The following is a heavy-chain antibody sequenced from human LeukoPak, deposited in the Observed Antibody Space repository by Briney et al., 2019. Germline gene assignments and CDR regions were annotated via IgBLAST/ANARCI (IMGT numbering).Heavy chain of an antibody. D-gene: IGHD3-10*01. CDR1: GYTFTGYY. V-gene: IGHV1-2*02. J-gene: IGHJ5*02. CDR3: ARNMVRGDRWFDP. CDR2: INPNSGGT. Sequence: ASVKVSCKASGYTFTGYYMHWVRQAPGQGLEWMGWINPNSGGTNYAQKFQGRVTMTRDTSISTAYMELSSLRSEDTAVYYCARNMVRGDRWFDPWGQGTLVTVSS.